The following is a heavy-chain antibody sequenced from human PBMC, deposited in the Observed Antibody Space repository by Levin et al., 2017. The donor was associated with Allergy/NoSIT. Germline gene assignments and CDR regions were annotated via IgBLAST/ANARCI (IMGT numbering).Heavy chain of an antibody. Sequence: SGGSLRLSCAASGFTFSDYYMSWIRQAPGKGLEWVSYISSSSSYTNYAASVKGRFTISRDNAKNSLYLQMNSLRAEDTAVYYCAREHYGSGSYLIDYWGQGTLVTVSS. D-gene: IGHD3-10*01. CDR2: ISSSSSYT. CDR3: AREHYGSGSYLIDY. V-gene: IGHV3-11*05. CDR1: GFTFSDYY. J-gene: IGHJ4*02.